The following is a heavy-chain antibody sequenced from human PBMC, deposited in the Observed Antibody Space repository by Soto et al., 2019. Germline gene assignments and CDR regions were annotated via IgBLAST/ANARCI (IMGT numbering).Heavy chain of an antibody. Sequence: LKISCKGSGYTFTNYLIGWVRQMRGKGLEWMGIIYPGDSDTRYSPSFQGQVTISDDKSISTAYLQWSSLKASDTAMYYCARTPGSYLYYFDYWGQRTLVTVSS. CDR2: IYPGDSDT. CDR1: GYTFTNYL. D-gene: IGHD1-26*01. CDR3: ARTPGSYLYYFDY. J-gene: IGHJ4*02. V-gene: IGHV5-51*01.